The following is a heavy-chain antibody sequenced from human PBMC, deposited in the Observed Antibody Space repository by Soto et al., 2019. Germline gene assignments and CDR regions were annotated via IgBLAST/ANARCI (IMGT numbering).Heavy chain of an antibody. D-gene: IGHD3-10*01. CDR2: ISYDGSNK. J-gene: IGHJ6*02. Sequence: QVQLVESGGGVVQPGRSLRLSCAASGFTFSSYGMHWVRQAPGKGLEWVAVISYDGSNKYYADSVKGRFTISRDNSKNTLYLQMNSLRAEATAVFSCAKDPLWFGPNYYYGMDVWGQGTTVTVSS. V-gene: IGHV3-30*18. CDR1: GFTFSSYG. CDR3: AKDPLWFGPNYYYGMDV.